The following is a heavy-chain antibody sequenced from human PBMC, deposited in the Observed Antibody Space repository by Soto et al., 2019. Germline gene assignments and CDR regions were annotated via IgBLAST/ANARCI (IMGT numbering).Heavy chain of an antibody. Sequence: QVQLQQWGAGLLKPSETLSLTCAVYGGSFSGYYWSWIRQPPGKGLEWIGEINHSGSTNYNPSLKSRVTISGDTSKNQFSLKLSSVTAADTAVYYCARESYSSGWHRSFDYWGQGTLVTVSS. J-gene: IGHJ4*02. CDR2: INHSGST. CDR3: ARESYSSGWHRSFDY. D-gene: IGHD6-19*01. CDR1: GGSFSGYY. V-gene: IGHV4-34*01.